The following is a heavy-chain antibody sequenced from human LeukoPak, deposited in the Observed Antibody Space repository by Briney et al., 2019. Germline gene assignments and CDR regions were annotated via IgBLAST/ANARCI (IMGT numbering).Heavy chain of an antibody. J-gene: IGHJ4*02. CDR2: IKQDGSEK. D-gene: IGHD4-17*01. Sequence: HPGGSLRLSCAASGFTFSSYWMSWVRQAPGKGLEWVANIKQDGSEKYYVDSVKGRFTISSDNAKNSLYLQMNSLRAEDTAVYFCAKDRDYGASGYYFDSWGQGTLVTVSS. CDR1: GFTFSSYW. CDR3: AKDRDYGASGYYFDS. V-gene: IGHV3-7*01.